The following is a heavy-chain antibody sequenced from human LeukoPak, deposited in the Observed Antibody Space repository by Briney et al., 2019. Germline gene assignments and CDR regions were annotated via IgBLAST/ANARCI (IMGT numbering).Heavy chain of an antibody. CDR2: ISASGDTT. D-gene: IGHD4/OR15-4a*01. Sequence: GGSLRLSCGACVFTYCSYAMSWVRQAPGKGLEWVSAISASGDTTYYADPVKGRFTISRDNSKNTLFLQMNSLRLDDTPIYYSSKDRCAQEFYIWGQGTMVTVSS. J-gene: IGHJ3*02. CDR3: SKDRCAQEFYI. V-gene: IGHV3-23*01. CDR1: VFTYCSYA.